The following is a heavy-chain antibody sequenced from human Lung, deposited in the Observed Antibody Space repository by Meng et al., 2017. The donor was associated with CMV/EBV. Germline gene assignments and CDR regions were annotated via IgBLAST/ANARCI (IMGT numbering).Heavy chain of an antibody. CDR3: TREGFDY. CDR2: IKPSTGDT. Sequence: QVQLVQSGAEVKKPGASVKLSCKTSGYTFTDYWIHWVRQAPGQGLEWMGRIKPSTGDTSYAQKFRGRLTVTRDTPISTVYMEVNSLTSDDTAVYYCTREGFDYWGQGALVTVSS. J-gene: IGHJ4*02. CDR1: GYTFTDYW. V-gene: IGHV1-2*06.